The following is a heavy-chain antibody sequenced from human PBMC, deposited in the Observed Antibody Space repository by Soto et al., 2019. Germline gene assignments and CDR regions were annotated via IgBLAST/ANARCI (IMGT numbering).Heavy chain of an antibody. D-gene: IGHD2-2*01. V-gene: IGHV1-18*01. CDR2: ISPYSGYT. CDR1: GYSFMKYG. CDR3: AREAGVLGPAAQHSRFDC. J-gene: IGHJ4*02. Sequence: ASVKVSCKGFGYSFMKYGINWVRQAPGQGLEWVGWISPYSGYTHSAQKFHGRLTLTTDTAASTAYMELRILRSADTALYYCAREAGVLGPAAQHSRFDCLGRRTLVTVCS.